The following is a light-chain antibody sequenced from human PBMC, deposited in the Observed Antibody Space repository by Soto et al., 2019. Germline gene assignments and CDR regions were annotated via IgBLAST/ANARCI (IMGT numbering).Light chain of an antibody. CDR2: AAS. Sequence: DIQMTQSPSSLSASVGDKLTITCRANQSITNFLNWYQKKPGEVPKLLIYAASRLESGVPSRFSGSGSGTDFALTINSLHPEDFATYYCHQSYSTPRLSFGGGTRVDFK. CDR1: QSITNF. J-gene: IGKJ4*01. CDR3: HQSYSTPRLS. V-gene: IGKV1-39*01.